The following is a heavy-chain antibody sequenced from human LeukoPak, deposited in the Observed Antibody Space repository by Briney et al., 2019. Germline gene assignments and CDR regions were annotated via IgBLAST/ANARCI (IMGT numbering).Heavy chain of an antibody. V-gene: IGHV7-4-1*02. Sequence: ASVKVSCKASGYTFTSYAMNWVRQAPGQGLEWMGWINTNTGNPTYAQGFTGRFVFSLDTSVSTAYLQISSLKAEDTAVYYCAKDRTTNYDFWSGYYSDGDAFDIWGQGTMVTVSS. CDR3: AKDRTTNYDFWSGYYSDGDAFDI. D-gene: IGHD3-3*01. CDR2: INTNTGNP. J-gene: IGHJ3*02. CDR1: GYTFTSYA.